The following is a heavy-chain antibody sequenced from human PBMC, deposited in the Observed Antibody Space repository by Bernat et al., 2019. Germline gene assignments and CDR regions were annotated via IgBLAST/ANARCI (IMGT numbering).Heavy chain of an antibody. V-gene: IGHV3-30*18. CDR2: ITCGGSNI. D-gene: IGHD1-1*01. CDR3: ENGHNDHTDYFDY. J-gene: IGHJ4*02. Sequence: QVQLVESGGGVVQPGRSLRLSCADSGFTFSCYGMHWVRQAPGKGLEWVTFITCGGSNIYYADSVKGRFIISRDNSKNTLYLQMNSLRAEDTAVYYCENGHNDHTDYFDYWGQGTLVTVSS. CDR1: GFTFSCYG.